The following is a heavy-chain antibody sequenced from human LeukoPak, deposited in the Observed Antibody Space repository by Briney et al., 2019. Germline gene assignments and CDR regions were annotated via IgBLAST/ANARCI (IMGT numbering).Heavy chain of an antibody. J-gene: IGHJ4*02. CDR2: INPNSGGT. D-gene: IGHD3-22*01. CDR3: ATADSSGYPYYFDY. Sequence: ASVKVSCKASGYTFTGYYMHWVRQAPGQGLEWMGWINPNSGGTNYAQKFQGRVTMTRDTSISTAYMELSRLRSDDTAVYYCATADSSGYPYYFDYWGQGTLVTVSS. CDR1: GYTFTGYY. V-gene: IGHV1-2*02.